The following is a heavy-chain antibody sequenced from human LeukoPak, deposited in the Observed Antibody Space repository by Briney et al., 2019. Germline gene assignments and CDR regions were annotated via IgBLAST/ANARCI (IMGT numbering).Heavy chain of an antibody. CDR3: ARWDTAMVTAIDY. CDR1: GYSFTSYW. CDR2: IYPGDSDT. D-gene: IGHD5-18*01. Sequence: GESLKISCQGSGYSFTSYWIGWVRQMPGKGLEWMGIIYPGDSDTRYSPSFQGQVTISADKSISSAYLQWSSLKASDTAMYYCARWDTAMVTAIDYWGQGTLVTVSS. V-gene: IGHV5-51*01. J-gene: IGHJ4*02.